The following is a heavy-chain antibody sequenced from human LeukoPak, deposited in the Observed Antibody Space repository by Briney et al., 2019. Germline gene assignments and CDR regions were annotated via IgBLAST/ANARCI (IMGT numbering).Heavy chain of an antibody. J-gene: IGHJ5*02. CDR3: AKTGSTSCSTFCWFDP. V-gene: IGHV3-48*04. Sequence: GGSLRLSCAASGFTFSSYSMNWVRQAPGKGLEWVSYISSSSSTIYYADSVKGRFTISRDNAKNSLYLQMNSLRAEDTAVYYCAKTGSTSCSTFCWFDPWGQGTLVTVSS. CDR1: GFTFSSYS. D-gene: IGHD2-2*01. CDR2: ISSSSSTI.